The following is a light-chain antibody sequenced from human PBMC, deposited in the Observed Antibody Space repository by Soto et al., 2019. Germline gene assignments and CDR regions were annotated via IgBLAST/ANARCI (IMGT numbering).Light chain of an antibody. CDR1: QVISSY. Sequence: DIQLTQSPSFLSASVGDRVTITCRASQVISSYLAWYQQKPGKAPKLLIYAASTLQSGVTSRFSGSGSGTVFTLTISSLQPEDFATYYCQQLNSYPRTFGQGTKVEIK. J-gene: IGKJ1*01. CDR3: QQLNSYPRT. CDR2: AAS. V-gene: IGKV1-9*01.